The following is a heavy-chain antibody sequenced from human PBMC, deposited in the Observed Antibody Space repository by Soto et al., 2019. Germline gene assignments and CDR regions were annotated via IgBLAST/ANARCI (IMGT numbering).Heavy chain of an antibody. D-gene: IGHD3-9*01. Sequence: PSETLSLTCTVSGGSISSSSYYWGWIRQPPGKGLEWIGSIYYSGSTYYNPSLKSRVTISVDTSKNQFSLKLSSVTAADTAVYYCARRSKHILTGYYPFDYWGQGTLVTVSS. CDR2: IYYSGST. CDR3: ARRSKHILTGYYPFDY. CDR1: GGSISSSSYY. J-gene: IGHJ4*02. V-gene: IGHV4-39*01.